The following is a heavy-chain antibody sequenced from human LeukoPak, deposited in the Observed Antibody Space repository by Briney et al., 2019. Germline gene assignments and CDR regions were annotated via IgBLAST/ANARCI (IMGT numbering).Heavy chain of an antibody. V-gene: IGHV3-74*01. Sequence: GGSLRLSCAASGFTFSSYWMHWVRQAPGKGLVWVSRIKSDGSSTNYADSVQGRFTISRDNAKSTLYLQMNSLRPEDTAVYYCARTRQSGRSSSVGDGLDIWGQGTMVTVSS. CDR2: IKSDGSST. D-gene: IGHD6-6*01. J-gene: IGHJ3*02. CDR1: GFTFSSYW. CDR3: ARTRQSGRSSSVGDGLDI.